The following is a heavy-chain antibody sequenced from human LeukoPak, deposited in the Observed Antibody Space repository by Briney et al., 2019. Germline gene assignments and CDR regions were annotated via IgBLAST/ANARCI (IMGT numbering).Heavy chain of an antibody. V-gene: IGHV3-33*06. CDR3: AKFKFGESNY. CDR1: GFTFSNYG. Sequence: PGRSLRLSCAASGFTFSNYGMHWVRQAPGKGLEWVALIWYDGSNKYYADSVKGRFTISRDNSKNTLFLQMNSLRAEDTAVYYCAKFKFGESNYWGQGTLVTVSS. J-gene: IGHJ4*02. CDR2: IWYDGSNK. D-gene: IGHD3-10*01.